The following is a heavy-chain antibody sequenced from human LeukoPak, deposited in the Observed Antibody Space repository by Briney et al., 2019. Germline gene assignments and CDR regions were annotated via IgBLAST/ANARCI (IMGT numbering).Heavy chain of an antibody. J-gene: IGHJ5*02. V-gene: IGHV3-74*01. CDR1: GFTFSSYW. D-gene: IGHD2-15*01. Sequence: QPGGSLRLSCAASGFTFSSYWIHWVRQAPGKGLVWVSRINSDGSSTSYADSVKGRFTISRDNAKNTLYLQMNSLRAEDTAVYYCARGYCSGGSCYPRTWGQGTLVTVSS. CDR2: INSDGSST. CDR3: ARGYCSGGSCYPRT.